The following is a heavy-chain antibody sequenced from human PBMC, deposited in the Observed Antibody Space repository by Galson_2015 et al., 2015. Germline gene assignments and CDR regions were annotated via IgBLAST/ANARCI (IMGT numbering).Heavy chain of an antibody. V-gene: IGHV2-5*02. CDR1: GLSLSTSGVG. CDR3: ARIAASASGFGDGWFDP. J-gene: IGHJ5*02. CDR2: IYWDDDK. Sequence: PALVNPTQPLTLPCTFSGLSLSTSGVGVGWIRQPPGKALEWLALIYWDDDKRYSPSLKSRLTITKDTSKSQVVLIMTNVDPVDTATYYCARIAASASGFGDGWFDPWGQGTLVTVSS. D-gene: IGHD2-21*01.